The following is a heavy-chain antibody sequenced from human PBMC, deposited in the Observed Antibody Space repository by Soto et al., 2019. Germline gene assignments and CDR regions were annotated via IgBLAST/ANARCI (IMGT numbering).Heavy chain of an antibody. V-gene: IGHV4-59*01. Sequence: QVQLQESGPGLVKPSETLSLTCTVSGGSISSYYWSWIRQPPGKGLEWIGYIYYSGSTNYNPSLKSRVTISVDTSKNQFSLKLSSVTAADTAVYYCARVYGDYLDYWAREPWSPSPQ. J-gene: IGHJ4*02. CDR2: IYYSGST. CDR3: ARVYGDYLDY. CDR1: GGSISSYY. D-gene: IGHD4-17*01.